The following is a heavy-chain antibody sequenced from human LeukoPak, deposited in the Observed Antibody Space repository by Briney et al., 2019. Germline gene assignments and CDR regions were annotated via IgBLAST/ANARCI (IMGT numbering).Heavy chain of an antibody. CDR1: GYSISSGYY. CDR2: IYHSGST. D-gene: IGHD3-10*01. V-gene: IGHV4-38-2*02. Sequence: PSETLSLTCTVSGYSISSGYYWGWIRPPPGKGLEWIGSIYHSGSTYYNPSLKSRGTISVDTAKNQFSLKLSSVTAADTAVYYCARVTRRGSGSYYNGWFDPWGQGTLVTVSS. J-gene: IGHJ5*02. CDR3: ARVTRRGSGSYYNGWFDP.